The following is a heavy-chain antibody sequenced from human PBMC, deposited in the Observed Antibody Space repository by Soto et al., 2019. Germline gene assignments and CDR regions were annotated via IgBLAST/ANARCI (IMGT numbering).Heavy chain of an antibody. V-gene: IGHV4-59*01. Sequence: PSETLSLTCTVSGGSISSYYWSWIRQPPGKGLEWIGYIYYSGSTNYNPSLKSRVTISVDTSKNQFSLKLSSVTAADTAVYYCAREGIAAAGNYFDYWGQGTLVTVSS. J-gene: IGHJ4*02. CDR3: AREGIAAAGNYFDY. D-gene: IGHD6-13*01. CDR1: GGSISSYY. CDR2: IYYSGST.